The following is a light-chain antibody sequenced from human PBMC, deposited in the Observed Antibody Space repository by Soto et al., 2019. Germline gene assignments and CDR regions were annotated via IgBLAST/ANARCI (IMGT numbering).Light chain of an antibody. Sequence: EIVLTQSPGTLSLSPGERATLSCRASQSVSSSYLAWYQHKPGQAPRLLISGTSSRATGIPDRFSGSGAGTDFTLTITRLEPEDFAVYYCHHYGNSPQTFGQGTKVDIK. CDR2: GTS. CDR3: HHYGNSPQT. V-gene: IGKV3-20*01. J-gene: IGKJ1*01. CDR1: QSVSSSY.